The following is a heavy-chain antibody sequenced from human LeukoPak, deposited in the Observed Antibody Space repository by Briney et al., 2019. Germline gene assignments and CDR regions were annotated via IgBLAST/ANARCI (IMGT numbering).Heavy chain of an antibody. CDR1: GFTFSSYG. D-gene: IGHD1-26*01. V-gene: IGHV3-30*02. Sequence: GGSLRLSCAASGFTFSSYGMHWVRQAPGKGLEWVSFIRYDGSNEYYADSVRGRFTISRDNSKNTLYLQMNSLRAEDTAVYYCATGPIVGPNYNWFDPWGQGTLVTVSS. J-gene: IGHJ5*02. CDR3: ATGPIVGPNYNWFDP. CDR2: IRYDGSNE.